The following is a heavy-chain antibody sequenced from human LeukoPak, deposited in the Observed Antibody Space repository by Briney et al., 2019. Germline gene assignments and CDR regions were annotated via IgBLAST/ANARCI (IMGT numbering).Heavy chain of an antibody. CDR1: GGSISSSSFY. D-gene: IGHD3-9*01. CDR2: IYYSGIT. J-gene: IGHJ4*02. Sequence: SETLSLTCTLSGGSISSSSFYWGWIRQPPGKGLECIGTIYYSGITYYNSSLKSRVTISLDPSKNQFSLNLRSVTAADTAVYYCTSWGFGTLTGHGLDYWGQGTLVTVSS. V-gene: IGHV4-39*07. CDR3: TSWGFGTLTGHGLDY.